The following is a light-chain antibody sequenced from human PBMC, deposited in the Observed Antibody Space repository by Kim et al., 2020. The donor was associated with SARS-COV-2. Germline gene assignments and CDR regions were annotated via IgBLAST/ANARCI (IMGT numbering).Light chain of an antibody. CDR2: VNSDGSH. V-gene: IGLV4-69*01. Sequence: ASVKLTCTLSSGFGAYSSAWHQRQPEKGPRFLMNVNSDGSHNKGDGIPDRFSGSSSGPERYLTISSLQSEDEADYYCQTWGTGSVIFGGGTQLTVL. CDR3: QTWGTGSVI. J-gene: IGLJ2*01. CDR1: SGFGAYS.